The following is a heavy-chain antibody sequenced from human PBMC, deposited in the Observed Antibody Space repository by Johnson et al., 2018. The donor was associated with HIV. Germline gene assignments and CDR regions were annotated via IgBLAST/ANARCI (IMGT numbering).Heavy chain of an antibody. Sequence: VQLVESGGGVVRPGGSLRLSCAASGFTFDDHGMSWVRQVPGKVLEWVSGINWNGGSKDYADSVKGRFTISRDNAKNSLYLQMNSLRAEDTALYYCVRGIVVVVAAGRADAFDIWGQGTMVTVSS. V-gene: IGHV3-20*04. CDR2: INWNGGSK. D-gene: IGHD2-15*01. J-gene: IGHJ3*02. CDR3: VRGIVVVVAAGRADAFDI. CDR1: GFTFDDHG.